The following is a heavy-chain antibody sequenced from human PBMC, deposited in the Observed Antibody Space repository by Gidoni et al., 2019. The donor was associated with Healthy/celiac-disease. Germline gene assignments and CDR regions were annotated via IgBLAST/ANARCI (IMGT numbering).Heavy chain of an antibody. CDR1: GGPLSSSSYY. D-gene: IGHD4-17*01. V-gene: IGHV4-39*01. CDR2: IYYIGST. Sequence: QLQLQESGPGLVKPSETLSLPCPVSGGPLSSSSYYLGWIRQPPGKGLAWFGSIYYIGSTYYNPSLKSRGTISVDTSKNQCSLKLSSVTAADTAVYYCARRADYGDFFDYWGQGTLVTVSS. J-gene: IGHJ4*02. CDR3: ARRADYGDFFDY.